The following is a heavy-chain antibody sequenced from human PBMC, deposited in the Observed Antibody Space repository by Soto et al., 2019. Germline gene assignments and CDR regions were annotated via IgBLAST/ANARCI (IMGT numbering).Heavy chain of an antibody. D-gene: IGHD3-3*01. V-gene: IGHV1-69*06. CDR3: AIYPHRVRFLEWPPGYYYGMDV. J-gene: IGHJ6*02. CDR1: GGTFSSYA. CDR2: IIPIFGTA. Sequence: SVKVSCKASGGTFSSYAISWVRQAPGQGLEWMGGIIPIFGTANYAQKFQGRVTITAEKSTSTAYMELSSLRSEDTAVYYCAIYPHRVRFLEWPPGYYYGMDVWGQRTTV.